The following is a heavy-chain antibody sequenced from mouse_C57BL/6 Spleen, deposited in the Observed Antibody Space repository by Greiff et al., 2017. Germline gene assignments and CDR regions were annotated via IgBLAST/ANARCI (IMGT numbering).Heavy chain of an antibody. V-gene: IGHV5-17*01. D-gene: IGHD2-4*01. CDR3: ARRYDYDVGWYFDV. CDR2: ISSGSSTI. J-gene: IGHJ1*03. CDR1: GFTFSDYG. Sequence: EVKLVESGGGLVKPGGSLKLSCAASGFTFSDYGMHWVRQAPEKGLEWVAYISSGSSTIYYEDTVKGRFTISRDNAKNTLFLQMTILRSEDTAMYYCARRYDYDVGWYFDVWGTGTTVTVSS.